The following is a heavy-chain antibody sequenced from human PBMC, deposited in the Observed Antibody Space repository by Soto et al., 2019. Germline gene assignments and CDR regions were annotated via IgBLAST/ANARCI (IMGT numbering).Heavy chain of an antibody. D-gene: IGHD3-9*01. J-gene: IGHJ3*01. Sequence: GGSLRLSCVASGFTFSSYGMHWVRQAPGKGLEWVAIISYDGSNTYYADSVKGRFTISRDNAKNSLYLQMNSLRAEDTAVYYCASVDEDILSSYDIVLFAFDVWGRGT. CDR3: ASVDEDILSSYDIVLFAFDV. V-gene: IGHV3-33*05. CDR2: ISYDGSNT. CDR1: GFTFSSYG.